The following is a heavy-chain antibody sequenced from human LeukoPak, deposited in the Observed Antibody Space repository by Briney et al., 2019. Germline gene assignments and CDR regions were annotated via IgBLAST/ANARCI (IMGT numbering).Heavy chain of an antibody. CDR1: GGSFSGYY. CDR2: IYYSGST. CDR3: ARADTSGPYYYYGMDV. J-gene: IGHJ6*02. D-gene: IGHD3-22*01. V-gene: IGHV4-59*01. Sequence: SETLSLTCAVYGGSFSGYYWSWIRQPPGKGLEWIGYIYYSGSTNYNPSLKSRVTISVDTSKNQFSLRLSSVTAADTAVYYCARADTSGPYYYYGMDVWGQGTTVTVSS.